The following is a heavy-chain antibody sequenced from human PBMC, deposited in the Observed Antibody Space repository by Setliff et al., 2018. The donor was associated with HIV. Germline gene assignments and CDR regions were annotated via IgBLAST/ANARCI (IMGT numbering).Heavy chain of an antibody. CDR2: IYSTGDT. Sequence: PSETLSLTCSVSGGSISNFYWSWIRQPPGKGLEWVGHIYSTGDTNYNPSLKSRVTLSADTSKHQLSLSLTSVTAADTAVYYCARVRLTMIMMVDYFDQWGQGTLVTVSS. CDR1: GGSISNFY. J-gene: IGHJ4*02. V-gene: IGHV4-4*07. CDR3: ARVRLTMIMMVDYFDQ. D-gene: IGHD3-22*01.